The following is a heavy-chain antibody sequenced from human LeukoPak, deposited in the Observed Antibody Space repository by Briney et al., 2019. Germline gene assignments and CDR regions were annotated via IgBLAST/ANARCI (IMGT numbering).Heavy chain of an antibody. Sequence: PGGSLRLSCAASGFTFSSYWMHWVRQAPGKGLLWVSRINTDGSSTNFADSVRGRFTISRDNAKNTLYLQMNSLRAEDTAVYYRTRDLSGTYYGRFDYWGQGTLVTVSS. CDR2: INTDGSST. J-gene: IGHJ4*02. CDR1: GFTFSSYW. V-gene: IGHV3-74*01. CDR3: TRDLSGTYYGRFDY. D-gene: IGHD1-26*01.